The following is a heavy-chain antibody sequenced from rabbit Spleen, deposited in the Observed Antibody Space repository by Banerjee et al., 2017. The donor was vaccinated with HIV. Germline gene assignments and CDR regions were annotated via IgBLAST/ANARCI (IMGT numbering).Heavy chain of an antibody. CDR1: GFSFSSSYD. V-gene: IGHV1S43*01. CDR2: IDPIFGST. CDR3: VRDLGYAGYAAYDYAYFNL. J-gene: IGHJ4*01. D-gene: IGHD7-1*01. Sequence: QQRLEESGGGLVKPGGTLTLTCKASGFSFSSSYDMCWVRQAPGKGLEWIGYIDPIFGSTYYASWVNGRFTISSHNAQNTLYLQLNSLTAADTATYFCVRDLGYAGYAAYDYAYFNLWGPGTLVTVS.